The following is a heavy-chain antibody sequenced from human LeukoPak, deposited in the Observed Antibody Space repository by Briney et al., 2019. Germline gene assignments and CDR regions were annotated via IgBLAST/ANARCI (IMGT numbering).Heavy chain of an antibody. V-gene: IGHV4-59*08. CDR2: IYYSGST. CDR1: GGSISSYY. Sequence: LETLSLTCTVSGGSISSYYWSWIRQPPGKGLEWIGYIYYSGSTNYNPSLKSRVTISVDTSKNQFSLKLSSVTAADTAVYYCARWGITMVRGVGFDPWGQGTLVTVSS. D-gene: IGHD3-10*01. J-gene: IGHJ5*02. CDR3: ARWGITMVRGVGFDP.